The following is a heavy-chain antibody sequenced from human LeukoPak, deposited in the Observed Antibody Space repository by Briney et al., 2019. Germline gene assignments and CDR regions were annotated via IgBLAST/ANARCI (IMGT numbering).Heavy chain of an antibody. V-gene: IGHV3-23*01. CDR2: INDSGDST. CDR1: GFTFSTYA. J-gene: IGHJ5*02. D-gene: IGHD2-2*01. CDR3: ATAYCSSTSYPT. Sequence: GGSLRLSCAASGFTFSTYAMSWVRQAPGKGLEWVSSINDSGDSTYYADSVKGRFTISRDNSKNTLYLLMNNLRAEDTAIFYCATAYCSSTSYPTWGQGTLVTVSS.